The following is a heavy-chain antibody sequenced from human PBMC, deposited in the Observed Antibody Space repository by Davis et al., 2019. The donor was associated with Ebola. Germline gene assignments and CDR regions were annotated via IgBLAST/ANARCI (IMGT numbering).Heavy chain of an antibody. CDR3: AASAGTVGKFDF. CDR2: IVVGSGST. CDR1: GFTFNSSG. D-gene: IGHD1-14*01. Sequence: SVKVSCKASGFTFNSSGMQWVRQARRQRLEWMGGIVVGSGSTTYAQKFRERLTMTRDMSTSTAYMELSSLRFEDRAVYYCAASAGTVGKFDFWGQGTLVTVSS. V-gene: IGHV1-58*02. J-gene: IGHJ4*02.